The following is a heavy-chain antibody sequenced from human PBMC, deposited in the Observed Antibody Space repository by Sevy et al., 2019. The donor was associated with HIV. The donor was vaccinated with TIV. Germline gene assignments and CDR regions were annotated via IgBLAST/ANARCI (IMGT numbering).Heavy chain of an antibody. D-gene: IGHD3-9*01. V-gene: IGHV4-38-2*01. CDR2: IYQSGNT. CDR3: ASFGRLLIISGDVFEI. Sequence: SETLSLTCAVSAYSISSAYSWGWIRQPPGKGLEWIGNIYQSGNTYYNPSLKSRVTIAVDTSNNQFSLRLNSVTAADTAVYYWASFGRLLIISGDVFEIWGQGTMVTVSS. J-gene: IGHJ3*02. CDR1: AYSISSAYS.